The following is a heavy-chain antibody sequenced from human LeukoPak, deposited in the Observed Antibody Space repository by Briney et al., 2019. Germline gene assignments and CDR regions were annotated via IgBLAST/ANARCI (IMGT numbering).Heavy chain of an antibody. J-gene: IGHJ5*02. CDR3: ARERDYGDYGWFDP. CDR1: GFTFSDYT. D-gene: IGHD4-17*01. CDR2: ISGSSSSYI. V-gene: IGHV3-21*01. Sequence: GGSLRLSCAASGFTFSDYTMNWVRQAPGKGLEWVSCISGSSSSYIYYADSVRGRFTISRDNAKNTLYLQVNSLRAEDTAVYYCARERDYGDYGWFDPWGQGTLVTVSS.